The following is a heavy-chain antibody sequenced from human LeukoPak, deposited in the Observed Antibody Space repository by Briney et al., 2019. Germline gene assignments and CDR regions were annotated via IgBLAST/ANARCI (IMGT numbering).Heavy chain of an antibody. V-gene: IGHV1-2*06. CDR2: INPNSGGT. D-gene: IGHD6-13*01. Sequence: ASVKVSCKASGYTFTGYYMHWVRQAPGQGLEWMGRINPNSGGTNYAQKFQGRVTMTRDTSISTDYMELSRLRSDDTAVYYCARGYSSSWPGGYWGQGTLVTVSS. CDR1: GYTFTGYY. J-gene: IGHJ4*02. CDR3: ARGYSSSWPGGY.